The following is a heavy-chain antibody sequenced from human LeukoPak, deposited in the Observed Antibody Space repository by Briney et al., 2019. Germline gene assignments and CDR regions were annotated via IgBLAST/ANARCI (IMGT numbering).Heavy chain of an antibody. Sequence: ASVKVSCKASGNTFTSYGISWVRQAPGQGLEWMGWISAYNGNTNYAQKLQGRVTMTTDTSTSTAYMELRSLRSDDTAVYYCARDLYYYDSSGYRAFDIWGQGTMVTVSS. CDR1: GNTFTSYG. J-gene: IGHJ3*02. CDR3: ARDLYYYDSSGYRAFDI. D-gene: IGHD3-22*01. CDR2: ISAYNGNT. V-gene: IGHV1-18*01.